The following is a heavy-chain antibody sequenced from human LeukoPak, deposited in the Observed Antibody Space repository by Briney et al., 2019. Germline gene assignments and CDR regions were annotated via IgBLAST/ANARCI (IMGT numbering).Heavy chain of an antibody. J-gene: IGHJ4*02. CDR1: GGTFSSYA. CDR3: ARDNNGGYYFDY. D-gene: IGHD3-16*01. V-gene: IGHV1-69*13. Sequence: SVKVSCKASGGTFSSYAISWVRQAPGQGLEWMGGIIPIFGTANYAQKFQGRVTITADESTSTAYMELSSLRSEDTAVYYCARDNNGGYYFDYWGQRTLVTVSS. CDR2: IIPIFGTA.